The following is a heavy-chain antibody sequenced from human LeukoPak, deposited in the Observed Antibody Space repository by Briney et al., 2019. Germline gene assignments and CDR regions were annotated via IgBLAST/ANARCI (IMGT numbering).Heavy chain of an antibody. D-gene: IGHD1-1*01. CDR1: GDSISSYY. J-gene: IGHJ5*02. CDR2: IYDSGST. CDR3: ARGNPVATTGTKGGWFDP. V-gene: IGHV4-59*01. Sequence: SEILSLTCTVSGDSISSYYWSWIRQPPGKGLEWIGYIYDSGSTNYNPSLKSRVTISLDTSKNQFSPKLRSVTAADTALYYCARGNPVATTGTKGGWFDPWGQGTLVTVSS.